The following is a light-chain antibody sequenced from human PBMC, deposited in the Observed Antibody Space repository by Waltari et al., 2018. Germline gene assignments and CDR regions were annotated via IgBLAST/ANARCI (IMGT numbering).Light chain of an antibody. V-gene: IGKV1-39*01. J-gene: IGKJ3*01. CDR2: AAS. CDR1: QSISSY. CDR3: QQSYSTPIT. Sequence: DIQMTQSRSSLSASEGDRVTITCRASQSISSYLNWYQQQPGKAPKLLIYAASMVQRGVPSRFSGSGSATDFTLTSSILQPEYCATYYCQQSYSTPITFGPGTKVDIK.